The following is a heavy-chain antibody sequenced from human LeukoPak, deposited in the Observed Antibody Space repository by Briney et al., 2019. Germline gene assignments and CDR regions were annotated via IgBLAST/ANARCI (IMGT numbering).Heavy chain of an antibody. D-gene: IGHD1-26*01. CDR2: IYNSGST. Sequence: SETLSLTCTVSVGSISSYYWSWIRQPPGKGMEWIAYIYNSGSTNYNPSLKSRVTISIDTSKNQVSLRLSSVTAADTAVYYCARQGSGGRSFDVWGQGTMVTVSS. J-gene: IGHJ3*01. V-gene: IGHV4-59*08. CDR3: ARQGSGGRSFDV. CDR1: VGSISSYY.